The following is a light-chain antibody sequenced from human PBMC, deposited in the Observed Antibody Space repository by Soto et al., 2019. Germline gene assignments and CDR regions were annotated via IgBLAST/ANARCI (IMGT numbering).Light chain of an antibody. Sequence: EIVLTQSPGTLSLSPGERATLSCRASQSVSSNLAWYQQKPGQAPRLLIYDGSNRATGIPDRFSGSGSGTDFTLTISRLEPEDFAVYYCQQYGSSPKTFGQGTKVDIK. CDR1: QSVSSN. CDR2: DGS. V-gene: IGKV3-20*01. J-gene: IGKJ1*01. CDR3: QQYGSSPKT.